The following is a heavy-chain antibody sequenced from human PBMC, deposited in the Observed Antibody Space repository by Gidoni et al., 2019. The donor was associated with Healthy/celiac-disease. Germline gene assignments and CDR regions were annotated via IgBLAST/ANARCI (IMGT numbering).Heavy chain of an antibody. D-gene: IGHD3-10*01. J-gene: IGHJ6*02. V-gene: IGHV5-10-1*03. Sequence: EVQLVQSGAEVKKPGESLRISCKGSGYSFTSYWVSWVRQMPGKGLEGMGRIDPSDSYTNYSPSFQGHVTISADKSISTAYLQWSSLKASDTAMYYCARPVTMVRGDDYYYYGMDVWGQGTTVTVSS. CDR3: ARPVTMVRGDDYYYYGMDV. CDR1: GYSFTSYW. CDR2: IDPSDSYT.